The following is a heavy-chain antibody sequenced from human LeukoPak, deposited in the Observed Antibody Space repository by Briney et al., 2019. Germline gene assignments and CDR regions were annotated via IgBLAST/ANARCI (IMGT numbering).Heavy chain of an antibody. J-gene: IGHJ6*03. CDR2: VNHSGST. D-gene: IGHD2-21*02. CDR3: ARLPGVTYYYYYMDV. CDR1: GGSFSGYY. Sequence: SETLSLTCAVYGGSFSGYYWSWIRQPPGKGLEWIGEVNHSGSTNYNPSLESRVTISVDTSKNQFSLKLSSVTAADTAVYYCARLPGVTYYYYYMDVWGKGTTVTVSS. V-gene: IGHV4-34*01.